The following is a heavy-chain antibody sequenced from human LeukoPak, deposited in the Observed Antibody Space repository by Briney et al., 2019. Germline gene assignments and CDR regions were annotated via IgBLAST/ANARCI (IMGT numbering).Heavy chain of an antibody. J-gene: IGHJ4*02. CDR1: GFTFSSYA. V-gene: IGHV3-30-3*01. D-gene: IGHD3-22*01. Sequence: GRSLRLSCAASGFTFSSYAMHWVRQAPGKGLEWVAVISYDGSNKYYADSVKGRFTISRDNSKNTLYLQMNRLRAEDTAVYYCAMWLLSFDYWGQGTLVTVSS. CDR2: ISYDGSNK. CDR3: AMWLLSFDY.